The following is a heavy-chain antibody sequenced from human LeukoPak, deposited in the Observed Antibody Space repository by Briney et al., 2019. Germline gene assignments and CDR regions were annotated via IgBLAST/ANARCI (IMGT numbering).Heavy chain of an antibody. CDR1: GFTFSSYV. CDR3: ATYGLGYYFDY. J-gene: IGHJ4*02. D-gene: IGHD3/OR15-3a*01. V-gene: IGHV3-30*03. CDR2: ISSDGSNK. Sequence: GGSLRLSCAASGFTFSSYVMHWVRQAPGKGLAWVALISSDGSNKNYADSVKGRFTISRDNSKNTLYLQMNSLRAEDTAVYYCATYGLGYYFDYWGQGTLVTVSS.